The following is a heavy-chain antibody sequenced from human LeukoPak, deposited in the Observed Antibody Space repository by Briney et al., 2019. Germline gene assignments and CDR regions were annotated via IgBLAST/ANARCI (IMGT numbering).Heavy chain of an antibody. Sequence: GGSLRLSCAASGFTFSSYAMHWVRQAPGKGLEYVSAISSNGGSTYYANSVKGRFTISRDNSKNTLYLQMGSLRAEDMAVYYCARDLSRWHWKAWFDPWGQGTLVTVSS. V-gene: IGHV3-64*01. CDR2: ISSNGGST. J-gene: IGHJ5*02. CDR3: ARDLSRWHWKAWFDP. D-gene: IGHD1-1*01. CDR1: GFTFSSYA.